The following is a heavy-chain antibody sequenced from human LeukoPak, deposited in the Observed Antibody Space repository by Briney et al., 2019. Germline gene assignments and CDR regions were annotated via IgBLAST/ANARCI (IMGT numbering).Heavy chain of an antibody. V-gene: IGHV4-34*01. Sequence: SETLSLTCAVYGGSFSGYYWSWIRQPPGKGLEWIGEINHSGSTNYNPSLKSRVTISVDTSKNQFSLKLSSVTAADTAVYYCAMYLKDFWSGYYTSWGQGTLVTVSS. CDR1: GGSFSGYY. CDR2: INHSGST. J-gene: IGHJ5*02. D-gene: IGHD3-3*01. CDR3: AMYLKDFWSGYYTS.